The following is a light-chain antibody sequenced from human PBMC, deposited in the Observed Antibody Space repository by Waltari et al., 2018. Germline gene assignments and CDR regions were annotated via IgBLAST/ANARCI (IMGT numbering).Light chain of an antibody. J-gene: IGLJ3*02. V-gene: IGLV2-14*01. CDR3: SSYTGSSLV. Sequence: QSALTPPASVSGSPGQSITIPCTGTSSDIGGYNYVSWYQQNPGKAPQLMIYEASYRPSGIANRFSGSKSGNTASLTIAGLRSEDEADYYCSSYTGSSLVFGGGTKLTVL. CDR1: SSDIGGYNY. CDR2: EAS.